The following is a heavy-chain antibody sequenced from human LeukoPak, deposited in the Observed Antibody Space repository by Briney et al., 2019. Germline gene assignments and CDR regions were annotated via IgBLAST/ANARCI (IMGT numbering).Heavy chain of an antibody. Sequence: SVKVSCKASGGTFSSYAISWVRQAPGQGLEWMGRIIPILGIANYAQKFQGRVTITADKSTSTAYMEPSRLRSDDTAVYYCARDSTEAARPSNWFDPWGQGTLVTVSS. J-gene: IGHJ5*02. CDR2: IIPILGIA. V-gene: IGHV1-69*04. D-gene: IGHD6-6*01. CDR3: ARDSTEAARPSNWFDP. CDR1: GGTFSSYA.